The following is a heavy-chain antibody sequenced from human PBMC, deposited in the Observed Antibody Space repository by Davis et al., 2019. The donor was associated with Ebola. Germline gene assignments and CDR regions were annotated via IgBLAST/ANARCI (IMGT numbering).Heavy chain of an antibody. D-gene: IGHD3-16*01. CDR3: ARALGGEDD. J-gene: IGHJ4*02. CDR1: GFIFSSYG. Sequence: GESLKISCAASGFIFSSYGMHWVRQAPGKGLEWVAFIRYDGSNQYYADSVKGRFTISRDNAKNSLYLQMNSLRAEDTAVYYCARALGGEDDWGQGTLVTVSS. V-gene: IGHV3-30*02. CDR2: IRYDGSNQ.